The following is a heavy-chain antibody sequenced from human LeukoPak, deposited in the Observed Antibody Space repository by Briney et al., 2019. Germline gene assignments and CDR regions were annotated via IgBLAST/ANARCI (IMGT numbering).Heavy chain of an antibody. CDR1: GGSISSYY. D-gene: IGHD6-6*01. J-gene: IGHJ5*01. V-gene: IGHV4-59*12. Sequence: SETLSLTCTVSGGSISSYYWSWIRQPPGKGLEWIGYIYYSGSTYYNPSLKSRFTISIDTSKNQFSLKLSSVTAADTAMYYCARDSYSSSIRWFDSWGQGTLVIVSS. CDR2: IYYSGST. CDR3: ARDSYSSSIRWFDS.